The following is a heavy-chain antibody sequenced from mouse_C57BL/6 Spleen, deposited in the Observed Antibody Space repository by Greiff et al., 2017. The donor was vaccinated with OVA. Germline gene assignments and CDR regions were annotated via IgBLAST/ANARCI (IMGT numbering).Heavy chain of an antibody. V-gene: IGHV5-9-1*02. CDR1: GFTFSSYA. CDR3: TRDREDYYGSCYAMDY. Sequence: EVQGVESGEGLVKPGGSLKLSCAASGFTFSSYAMSWVRQTPEKWLEWVAYISSGGDYIYYADTVKGRFTISRDNARNTLYLQMSSLKSEDTAMYYCTRDREDYYGSCYAMDYWGQGTSVTVSS. CDR2: ISSGGDYI. J-gene: IGHJ4*01. D-gene: IGHD1-1*01.